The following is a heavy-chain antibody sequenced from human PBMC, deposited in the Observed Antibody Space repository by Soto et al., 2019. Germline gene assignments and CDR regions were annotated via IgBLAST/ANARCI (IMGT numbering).Heavy chain of an antibody. J-gene: IGHJ4*02. CDR3: ARGHSQHLFGGPVTAIFSSLDY. CDR1: GGTFSSYA. D-gene: IGHD2-21*02. V-gene: IGHV1-69*06. CDR2: IIPIFGTA. Sequence: QVQLVQSGAEVKKPGSSVKVSCKASGGTFSSYAISWVRQAPGQGLEWMGGIIPIFGTANYAQKFQGRVTITADNSTRTAYMELSSLRSEDTAVYYCARGHSQHLFGGPVTAIFSSLDYWGQGTLVTVSS.